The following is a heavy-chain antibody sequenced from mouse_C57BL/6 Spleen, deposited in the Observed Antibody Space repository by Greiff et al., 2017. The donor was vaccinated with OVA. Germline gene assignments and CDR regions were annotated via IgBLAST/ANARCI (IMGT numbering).Heavy chain of an antibody. Sequence: QVQLQQSGAELVKPGASVKLSCKASGYTFTSYWMHWVKQRPGQGLEWIGMIHPNSGSTNYNEKFKSKATLTVDKSSSTAYMQLSSLTSEDSAVYYCARLELRPGFFDYWGQGTTLTVSS. CDR1: GYTFTSYW. D-gene: IGHD1-2*01. CDR3: ARLELRPGFFDY. V-gene: IGHV1-64*01. J-gene: IGHJ2*01. CDR2: IHPNSGST.